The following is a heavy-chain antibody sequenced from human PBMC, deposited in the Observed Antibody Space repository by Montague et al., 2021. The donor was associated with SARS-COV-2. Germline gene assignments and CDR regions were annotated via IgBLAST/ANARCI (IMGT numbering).Heavy chain of an antibody. CDR1: GFTFSSYW. J-gene: IGHJ4*02. CDR3: AREYFDNSGMGHY. CDR2: LKDDGSEK. Sequence: SLRLSCAASGFTFSSYWMSWVRQAPGKGLEWVANLKDDGSEKKYXGSXKGRFTISRDNAKDSLYLQMNSLRAEDTAVYYCAREYFDNSGMGHYWGQGTLVTVSS. D-gene: IGHD3-22*01. V-gene: IGHV3-7*01.